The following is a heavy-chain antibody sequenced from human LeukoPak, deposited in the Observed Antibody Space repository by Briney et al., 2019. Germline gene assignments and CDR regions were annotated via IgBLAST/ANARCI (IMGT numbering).Heavy chain of an antibody. CDR3: ARVRQLERDFDY. J-gene: IGHJ4*02. Sequence: PGGSLRLSCAASGFTFSSYGMHWVRQAPGKGLEWVAFIRYDGSNKYYADSVKGRFTISRDNSKNTLYLQMNSLRAEDTAVYYCARVRQLERDFDYWGQGTLVTVSS. CDR2: IRYDGSNK. CDR1: GFTFSSYG. V-gene: IGHV3-30*02. D-gene: IGHD1-1*01.